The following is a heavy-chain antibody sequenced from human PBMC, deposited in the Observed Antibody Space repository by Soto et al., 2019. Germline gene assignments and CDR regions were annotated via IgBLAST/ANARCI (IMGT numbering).Heavy chain of an antibody. V-gene: IGHV4-31*03. CDR1: GGSISSGGYY. CDR3: ARVCGGDCHYGMDV. CDR2: IYYSGST. Sequence: QVQLQESGPGLVKPSQTLSLTCTVSGGSISSGGYYWSWIRQHPGKGLEWIGYIYYSGSTYYNPSVKGRVTIXVXTXXNQCSLKLSSVTAADTAVYYCARVCGGDCHYGMDVWGQGTTVTVSS. J-gene: IGHJ6*02. D-gene: IGHD2-21*02.